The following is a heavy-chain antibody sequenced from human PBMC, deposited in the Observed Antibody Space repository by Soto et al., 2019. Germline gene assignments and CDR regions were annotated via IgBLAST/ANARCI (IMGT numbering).Heavy chain of an antibody. CDR3: ARAYYDFWSGYYSPFDY. Sequence: LKISCKGSGYSFTSYWIGWVRQMPGKGLEWMGRIDPSDSYTNYSPSFQGHVTISADKSISTAYLQWSSLKASDTAMYYCARAYYDFWSGYYSPFDYWGQGTLVTVSS. CDR1: GYSFTSYW. V-gene: IGHV5-10-1*01. D-gene: IGHD3-3*01. J-gene: IGHJ4*02. CDR2: IDPSDSYT.